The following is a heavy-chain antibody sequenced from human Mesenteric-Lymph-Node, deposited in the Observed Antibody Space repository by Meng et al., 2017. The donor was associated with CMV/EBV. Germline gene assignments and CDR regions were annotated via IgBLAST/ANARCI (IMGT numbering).Heavy chain of an antibody. CDR2: TRNKANSYST. CDR1: GFTFSDHY. V-gene: IGHV3-72*01. Sequence: GESLKISCAASGFTFSDHYMDWVRQAPGKGLEWVGRTRNKANSYSTEYAASVKGRFTISRDDSKNSLHLQMNSLKTEDTAVYYCARASQVLFAFDIWGQGTMVTVSS. CDR3: ARASQVLFAFDI. J-gene: IGHJ3*02. D-gene: IGHD2-2*01.